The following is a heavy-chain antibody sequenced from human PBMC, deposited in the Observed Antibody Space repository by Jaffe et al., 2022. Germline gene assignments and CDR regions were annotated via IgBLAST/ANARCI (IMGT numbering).Heavy chain of an antibody. D-gene: IGHD2-2*01. Sequence: EVQLVESGGGLVKPGGSLRLSCAASGFTFSSYSMNWVRQAPGKGLEWVSSISSRSSHIYYADSVKGRFIISRDNAKNSLYLQMNSLRAEDTAVYYCARDKSWDSSTSCLIDYWGQGTLVTVSS. V-gene: IGHV3-21*01. CDR2: ISSRSSHI. CDR1: GFTFSSYS. CDR3: ARDKSWDSSTSCLIDY. J-gene: IGHJ4*02.